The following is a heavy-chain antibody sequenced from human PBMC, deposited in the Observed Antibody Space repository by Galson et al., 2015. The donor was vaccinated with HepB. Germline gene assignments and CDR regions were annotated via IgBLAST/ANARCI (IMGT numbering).Heavy chain of an antibody. CDR1: GGSISSYY. CDR3: ARVSVGATGYYYYYMDV. V-gene: IGHV4-59*01. Sequence: ETLSLTCTVSGGSISSYYWSWIRQPPGKGLEWIGYIYYSGSTNYNPSLKSRVTISADTSKNQFSLKLSSVTAADAAVYYCARVSVGATGYYYYYMDVWGKGTTVTVSS. J-gene: IGHJ6*03. CDR2: IYYSGST. D-gene: IGHD1-26*01.